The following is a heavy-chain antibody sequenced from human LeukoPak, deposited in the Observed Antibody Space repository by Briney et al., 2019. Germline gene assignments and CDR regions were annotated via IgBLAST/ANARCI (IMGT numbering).Heavy chain of an antibody. CDR1: GGCISSYY. V-gene: IGHV4-59*01. CDR2: IYYSGST. D-gene: IGHD3-16*01. Sequence: PSETLSLTCTVSGGCISSYYWSWIRQPPGKGLEWIGYIYYSGSTNYNPSLKSRVTISVDTSKNQFSLKLSSVTAADTAVYYCASGGRPDAFDIWGQGTMVTVSS. J-gene: IGHJ3*02. CDR3: ASGGRPDAFDI.